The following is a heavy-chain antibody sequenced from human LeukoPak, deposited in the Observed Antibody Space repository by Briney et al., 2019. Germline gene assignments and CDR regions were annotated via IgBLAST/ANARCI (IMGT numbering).Heavy chain of an antibody. CDR1: GFTFSSYA. CDR3: GGTTVGMMLISSFDC. J-gene: IGHJ4*02. D-gene: IGHD1-1*01. CDR2: ISNDGSTK. Sequence: GGSLRLSCAAAGFTFSSYAICWVRQAPGKGLEWVAVISNDGSTKYYADSVKGRFTISRDNSKNTLYLQMTSLRAEDTAVYYCGGTTVGMMLISSFDCWGQGTLVTVSS. V-gene: IGHV3-30*04.